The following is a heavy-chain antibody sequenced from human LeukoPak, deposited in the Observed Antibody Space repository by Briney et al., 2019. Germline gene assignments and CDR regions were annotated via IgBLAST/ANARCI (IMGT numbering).Heavy chain of an antibody. CDR2: IYSGGST. Sequence: PGGSLRLSCAASGFTVSSNYMSWVRQAPGKGLEWVSVIYSGGSTYYADSVKGRFTISRDNSKNTLYLQMNSLRAEDTAVYYCASGYSSSSYYYGMDVWGQGTTVTVSS. V-gene: IGHV3-66*01. CDR1: GFTVSSNY. J-gene: IGHJ6*02. CDR3: ASGYSSSSYYYGMDV. D-gene: IGHD6-13*01.